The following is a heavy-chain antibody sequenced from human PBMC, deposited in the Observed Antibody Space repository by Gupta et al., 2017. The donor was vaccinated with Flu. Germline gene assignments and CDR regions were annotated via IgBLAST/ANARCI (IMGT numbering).Heavy chain of an antibody. Sequence: QVQLVESGGGVVQPGTSLRLSCAASGFSFGSYGMHWVRQAPGKGLEWVAIIWDDGSNKYYADSVKGRFTISRDNSKNTLYLQMNSLRAEDTAVYYCARGGQYQLSRENYWGQGTLVTVSS. V-gene: IGHV3-33*01. D-gene: IGHD2-2*01. J-gene: IGHJ4*02. CDR2: IWDDGSNK. CDR1: GFSFGSYG. CDR3: ARGGQYQLSRENY.